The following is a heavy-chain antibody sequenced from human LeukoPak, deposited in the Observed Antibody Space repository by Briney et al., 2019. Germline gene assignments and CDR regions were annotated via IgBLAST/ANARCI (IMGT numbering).Heavy chain of an antibody. CDR3: ARGHCSSTSCYGWVDP. CDR1: GFTFSSYT. J-gene: IGHJ5*02. D-gene: IGHD2-2*01. Sequence: PGGSLRLSCAASGFTFSSYTMNWVRQAPGKGLEWVSSIRSSSSYIYYADSVKGRFTICRDNAKNSLYLQMNSLRAEDTAVYYCARGHCSSTSCYGWVDPWGQGTLVTVSS. CDR2: IRSSSSYI. V-gene: IGHV3-21*01.